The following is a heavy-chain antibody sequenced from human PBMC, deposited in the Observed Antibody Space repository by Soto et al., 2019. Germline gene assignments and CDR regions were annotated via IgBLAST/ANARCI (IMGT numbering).Heavy chain of an antibody. CDR3: ARTDRGIVGATAY. V-gene: IGHV3-30-3*01. CDR1: GFTFSSYA. Sequence: GGSLRLSCAASGFTFSSYAMHWVRQAPGKGLEWVAVISYDGSNKYYADSVKGRFTISRDNSKNTLYLQMNSLRAEDTAVYYCARTDRGIVGATAYWGQGTLVTVS. D-gene: IGHD1-26*01. CDR2: ISYDGSNK. J-gene: IGHJ4*02.